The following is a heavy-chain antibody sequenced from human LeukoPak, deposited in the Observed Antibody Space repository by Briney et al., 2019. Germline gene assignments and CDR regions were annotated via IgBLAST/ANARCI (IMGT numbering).Heavy chain of an antibody. CDR2: FHTAGDT. Sequence: GGSLRLSCAASGFTFSNSDMHWVRQATGKGLEWVSAFHTAGDTHYSGSVKGRFATSRENAKNSFYLQMNNLRAGDTAVYYCARGSCSSSSCYERLNGLDVWGQGTPVTVSS. CDR3: ARGSCSSSSCYERLNGLDV. D-gene: IGHD2-2*01. V-gene: IGHV3-13*01. CDR1: GFTFSNSD. J-gene: IGHJ6*02.